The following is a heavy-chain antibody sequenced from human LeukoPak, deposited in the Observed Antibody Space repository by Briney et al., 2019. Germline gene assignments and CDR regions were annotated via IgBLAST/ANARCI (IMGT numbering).Heavy chain of an antibody. CDR1: GYTLTELS. CDR2: FDPEDGET. CDR3: ATASLYCSSTSCLSFDY. Sequence: ASVKVSCKVSGYTLTELSMHRVRQAPGKGLEWMGGFDPEDGETIYAQKFQGRVTMTEDTSTDTAYMELSSLRSEDTAVYYCATASLYCSSTSCLSFDYWGRGTLVTVSS. D-gene: IGHD2-2*01. J-gene: IGHJ4*02. V-gene: IGHV1-24*01.